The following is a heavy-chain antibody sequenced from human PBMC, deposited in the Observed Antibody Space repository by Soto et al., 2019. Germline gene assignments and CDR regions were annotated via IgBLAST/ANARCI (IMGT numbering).Heavy chain of an antibody. CDR2: ISYDGSNK. D-gene: IGHD3-22*01. CDR3: AKDEGYYDSSGPTSGDY. J-gene: IGHJ4*02. V-gene: IGHV3-30*04. CDR1: GFTFSNYA. Sequence: GGSLRLSCAASGFTFSNYALHWVRQAPGKGLEWVAVISYDGSNKYYADSVKGRFTISRDNSKNTLYLQMNSLRAEDTAVYYCAKDEGYYDSSGPTSGDYWGQGTLVTVSS.